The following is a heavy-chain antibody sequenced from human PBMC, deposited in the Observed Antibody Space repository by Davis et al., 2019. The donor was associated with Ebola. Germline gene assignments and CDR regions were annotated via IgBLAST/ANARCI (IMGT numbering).Heavy chain of an antibody. CDR1: GFTFSNYD. V-gene: IGHV3-23*01. J-gene: IGHJ4*02. CDR3: ARFCHYTDCSYFDY. Sequence: GESLKISCAASGFTFSNYDMSWVRQVPGKGLVWFSTISATEAHTHYSDSVKGRFTISRDNSKDTLYLQMNSLRAEDTATYYCARFCHYTDCSYFDYWGQGTMVAVSS. D-gene: IGHD3-3*01. CDR2: ISATEAHT.